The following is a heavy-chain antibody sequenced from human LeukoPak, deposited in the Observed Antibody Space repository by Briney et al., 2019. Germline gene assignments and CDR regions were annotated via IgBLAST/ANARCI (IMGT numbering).Heavy chain of an antibody. V-gene: IGHV3-23*01. Sequence: GGSLRLSCAASGFTFSSYVMSCVRQAPGKGLEWVSAISGSGGSTYYADSVKGRFTISRDNSKNTLYLRMNSLRAEDTAVYYCAKGRYSSGGISRGFDYWGQGTLVTVSS. D-gene: IGHD6-19*01. CDR1: GFTFSSYV. CDR3: AKGRYSSGGISRGFDY. J-gene: IGHJ4*02. CDR2: ISGSGGST.